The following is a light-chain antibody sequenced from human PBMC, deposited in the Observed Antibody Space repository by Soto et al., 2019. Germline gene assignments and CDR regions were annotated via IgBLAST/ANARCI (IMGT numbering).Light chain of an antibody. Sequence: QPVLTKSSSASASLGSSVKLTCTLSSGHNNYIIAWHQQQPGQAPRFLMKVDGSGSYDKGSGVPDRFSGSSSGPDRYLTISNLQFEDEADYFCETWDSNHSFGGGTKLTVL. CDR3: ETWDSNHS. CDR2: VDGSGSY. J-gene: IGLJ3*02. CDR1: SGHNNYI. V-gene: IGLV4-60*02.